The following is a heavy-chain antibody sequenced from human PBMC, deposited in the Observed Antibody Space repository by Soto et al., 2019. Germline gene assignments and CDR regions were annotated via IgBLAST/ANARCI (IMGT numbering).Heavy chain of an antibody. CDR2: IIPIFGTA. CDR1: GGTFSSYA. CDR3: AREGGVIVVVPYYYYGMDV. D-gene: IGHD3-22*01. V-gene: IGHV1-69*06. Sequence: QVQLVQSGAEVKKPGSSVKVSCKASGGTFSSYAISWVRQAPGQGLEWMGGIIPIFGTANYAQKFQGRVTITADNSTSTAYMELSSLRSEDTAVYYCAREGGVIVVVPYYYYGMDVWGQGTTVTVSS. J-gene: IGHJ6*02.